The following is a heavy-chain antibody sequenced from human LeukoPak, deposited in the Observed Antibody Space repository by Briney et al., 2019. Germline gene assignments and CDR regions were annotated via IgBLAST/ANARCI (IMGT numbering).Heavy chain of an antibody. V-gene: IGHV1-2*02. J-gene: IGHJ4*02. CDR1: GYTFTGYY. CDR3: ARTYTAVHYFDY. Sequence: ASVKVSCKASGYTFTGYYMHWVRQAPRQGLEWMGWINPNSGGTNYAQKFQGRVTMTRDTSISTAYMELSRLTSDDTALYYCARTYTAVHYFDYWGQGTLVTVSS. D-gene: IGHD2-21*02. CDR2: INPNSGGT.